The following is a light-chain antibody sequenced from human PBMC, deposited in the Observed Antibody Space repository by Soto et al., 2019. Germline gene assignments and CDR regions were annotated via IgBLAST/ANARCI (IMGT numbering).Light chain of an antibody. V-gene: IGLV1-40*01. CDR1: SSNIGAGYE. CDR2: ENN. J-gene: IGLJ1*01. Sequence: QSVLTQPPSVSEAPGQRVTISCTGSSSNIGAGYEAHWYQQVPGTAPKLLIYENNNRPSGVPVRFSGSKSGTSASLAITGLQAEDEAEYYGQSYDSSLSGYVFGTGTKVTVL. CDR3: QSYDSSLSGYV.